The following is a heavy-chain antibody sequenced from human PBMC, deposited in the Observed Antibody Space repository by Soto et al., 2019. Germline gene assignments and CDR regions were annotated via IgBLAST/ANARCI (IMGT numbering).Heavy chain of an antibody. CDR1: GYSFTTFW. CDR3: ARLFCTSGSHCDSWFDP. CDR2: IDPRDSYT. V-gene: IGHV5-10-1*01. J-gene: IGHJ5*02. D-gene: IGHD2-21*01. Sequence: GESLKISCRGFGYSFTTFWISWVRKMPGKGLEWMGTIDPRDSYTSYSPSFQGHVTISADKSIGTAYLHWGSLQASDTAMYFCARLFCTSGSHCDSWFDPWGQGTLVTVSS.